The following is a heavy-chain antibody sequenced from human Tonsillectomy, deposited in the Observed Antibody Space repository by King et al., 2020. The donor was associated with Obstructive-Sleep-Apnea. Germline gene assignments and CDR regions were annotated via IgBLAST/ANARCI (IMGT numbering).Heavy chain of an antibody. CDR1: GFTFSTYA. Sequence: VQLVESGGGLVQPGGSLRLSCAASGFTFSTYAINWVRQSPGKGMEWLSHISDRPGTISNADSGEGRSTISRDNAKKSLYLEMNSLRVDVTAVDYCAGGALRVYDRSGYVPFAFDKWGQGTLVTVSS. CDR2: ISDRPGTI. J-gene: IGHJ4*02. D-gene: IGHD3-22*01. V-gene: IGHV3-48*03. CDR3: AGGALRVYDRSGYVPFAFDK.